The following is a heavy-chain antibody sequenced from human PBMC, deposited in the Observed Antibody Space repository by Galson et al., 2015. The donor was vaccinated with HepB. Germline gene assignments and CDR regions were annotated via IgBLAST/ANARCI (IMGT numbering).Heavy chain of an antibody. CDR3: ARGTMRFQGLPNDY. V-gene: IGHV3-30-3*01. J-gene: IGHJ4*02. CDR2: ISYDGSNK. CDR1: GFTFSSYA. D-gene: IGHD2-21*01. Sequence: SLRLSCAASGFTFSSYAMHWVRQAPGKGLEWVAVISYDGSNKYYADSVKGRFTISRDNSKNTLYLQMNSLRAEDTAVYYCARGTMRFQGLPNDYWGQGTLVTVSS.